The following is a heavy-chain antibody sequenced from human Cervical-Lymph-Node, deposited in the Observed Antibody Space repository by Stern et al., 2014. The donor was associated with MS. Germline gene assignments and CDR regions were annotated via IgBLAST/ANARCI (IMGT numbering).Heavy chain of an antibody. Sequence: VQLVESGTEVKKPGSSVQVSCKASGGIFSSSGISWVRQAPGQGLEWMGGVIPIVRTSNYAQKFQGRLTITADKSTSTAYMELISLTSEDTAVYYCARDRYGFDLWGQGTLVIVSS. CDR1: GGIFSSSG. J-gene: IGHJ3*01. V-gene: IGHV1-69*06. CDR3: ARDRYGFDL. CDR2: VIPIVRTS.